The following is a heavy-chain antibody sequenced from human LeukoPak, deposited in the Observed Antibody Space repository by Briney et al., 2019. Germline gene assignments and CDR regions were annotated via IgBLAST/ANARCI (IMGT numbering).Heavy chain of an antibody. V-gene: IGHV4-39*07. CDR3: ARGPTYYYGSGSSLPFDY. D-gene: IGHD3-10*01. CDR2: IYYSGST. CDR1: GGSISSSSYY. J-gene: IGHJ4*02. Sequence: PSETLSLTCTVSGGSISSSSYYWGWIRQPPGKGLEWIGSIYYSGSTYYNPSLKSRVTISVDTSKNQFSLKLSSVTAADTAVYYCARGPTYYYGSGSSLPFDYWGQGTLVTVSS.